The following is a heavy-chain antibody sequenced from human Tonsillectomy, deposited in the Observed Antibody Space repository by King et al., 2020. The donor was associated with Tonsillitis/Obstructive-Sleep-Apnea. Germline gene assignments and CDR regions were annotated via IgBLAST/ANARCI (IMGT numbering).Heavy chain of an antibody. D-gene: IGHD3/OR15-3a*01. Sequence: VQLVESGGGLVQPGGSLKLSCAASGFTFKTYWMSWVRQAPGKGLEWVANINQDGSERYYVDSVKGRFTISRDNTKNSLYLQMNSLRAEDTAVYYCARDTRVDWGYHWYLDLWGRGTLVSVSS. CDR3: ARDTRVDWGYHWYLDL. CDR2: INQDGSER. J-gene: IGHJ2*01. CDR1: GFTFKTYW. V-gene: IGHV3-7*03.